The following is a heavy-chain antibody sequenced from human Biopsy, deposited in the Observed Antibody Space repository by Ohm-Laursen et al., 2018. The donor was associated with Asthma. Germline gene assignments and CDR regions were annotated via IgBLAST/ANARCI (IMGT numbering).Heavy chain of an antibody. CDR2: IDWEDDT. CDR3: GRHNDY. V-gene: IGHV2-70*04. Sequence: TQTLTLTCSCSGFSVSTRGMSVSWIRQPPGKALEWLARIDWEDDTFYSTPLRTRLTISKDTSKNQVVLTMTIMDPVDTAIYFCGRHNDYWGQGILVTVSS. J-gene: IGHJ4*02. CDR1: GFSVSTRGMS. D-gene: IGHD1-1*01.